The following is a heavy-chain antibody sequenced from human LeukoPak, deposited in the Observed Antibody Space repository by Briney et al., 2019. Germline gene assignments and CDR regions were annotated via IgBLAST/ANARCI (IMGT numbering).Heavy chain of an antibody. CDR1: GGSVSSGSYC. D-gene: IGHD3-16*02. V-gene: IGHV4-61*01. CDR2: IYYSGST. Sequence: PSETLSLTCTVSGGSVSSGSYCWSWIRQPPGKGLEWIGYIYYSGSTNYNPSLKSRVTISVDTSKNQFSLKLSSVTAADTAVYYCARGQGPYDYVWGSYRSVYFDYWGQGTLVTVSS. CDR3: ARGQGPYDYVWGSYRSVYFDY. J-gene: IGHJ4*02.